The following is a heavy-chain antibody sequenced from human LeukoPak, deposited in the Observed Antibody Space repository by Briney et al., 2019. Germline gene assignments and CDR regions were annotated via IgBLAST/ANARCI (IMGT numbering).Heavy chain of an antibody. J-gene: IGHJ4*02. Sequence: EASVKVSCKASGYTFTSYDINWVRQATGQGLEWMGWMNPNSGNTGYAQKFQGRVTITRNTSISTAYMELSSLRSEDTAVYYCARAGGYSYGLDYWGQGTLVTVSS. D-gene: IGHD5-18*01. V-gene: IGHV1-8*03. CDR2: MNPNSGNT. CDR3: ARAGGYSYGLDY. CDR1: GYTFTSYD.